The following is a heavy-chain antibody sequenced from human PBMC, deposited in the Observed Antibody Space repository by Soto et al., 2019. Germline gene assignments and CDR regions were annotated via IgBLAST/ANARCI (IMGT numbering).Heavy chain of an antibody. D-gene: IGHD4-4*01. V-gene: IGHV4-30-2*01. CDR2: IYHSGST. CDR1: GGSISSGGYS. Sequence: QLQLQESGSGLVKPSQTLSLTCAVSGGSISSGGYSWSWIRQPPGKGLEWIGYIYHSGSTYYNPSLKSRITISIDRSKNQPSLKLSSVTAADTDVYYCARGMTTVTTLEYWGQGTLVTVSS. CDR3: ARGMTTVTTLEY. J-gene: IGHJ4*02.